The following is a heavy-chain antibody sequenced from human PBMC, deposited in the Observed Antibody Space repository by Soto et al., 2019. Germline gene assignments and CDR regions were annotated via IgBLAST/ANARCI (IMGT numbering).Heavy chain of an antibody. CDR1: GFSLNSYA. CDR3: ESDCSSHTCYRQGGMDV. Sequence: GGSLRLSCAASGFSLNSYAMHWVRQAPGKGLEWVAVISYDGGNKFYGDSVKGRFTISRDNSKNTVYLQMDSLRTEDTAVYYCESDCSSHTCYRQGGMDVWGQGTTVTVSS. J-gene: IGHJ6*02. V-gene: IGHV3-30-3*01. D-gene: IGHD2-2*02. CDR2: ISYDGGNK.